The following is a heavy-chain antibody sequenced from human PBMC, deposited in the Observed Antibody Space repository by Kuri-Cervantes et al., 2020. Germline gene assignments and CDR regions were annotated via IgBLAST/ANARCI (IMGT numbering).Heavy chain of an antibody. Sequence: SETLSLTCAVYGGSFSGYYWSWIRQPPGKGLEWIGSIYYSGSTYYNPSLKSRVTISIDTSKNQFSLKLSSVTAADTAVYYCARHKGTPYRSGWYDFDLRGRGTLVTVSS. CDR3: ARHKGTPYRSGWYDFDL. CDR1: GGSFSGYY. CDR2: IYYSGST. D-gene: IGHD6-19*01. J-gene: IGHJ2*01. V-gene: IGHV4-34*01.